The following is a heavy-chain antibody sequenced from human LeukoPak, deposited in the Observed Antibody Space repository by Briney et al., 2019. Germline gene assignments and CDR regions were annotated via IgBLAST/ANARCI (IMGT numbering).Heavy chain of an antibody. V-gene: IGHV4-61*02. D-gene: IGHD6-19*01. CDR3: ARGPWSSGWSTDFDY. CDR2: IYTSGST. J-gene: IGHJ4*02. CDR1: GGSISSGSYY. Sequence: SETLSLTCTVSGGSISSGSYYWRWLRQPAGKGLEWVGRIYTSGSTNYNPSLKRRVTISVDTSKNQFSLKLSSVTAADTAVYYCARGPWSSGWSTDFDYWGQGTLVTVSS.